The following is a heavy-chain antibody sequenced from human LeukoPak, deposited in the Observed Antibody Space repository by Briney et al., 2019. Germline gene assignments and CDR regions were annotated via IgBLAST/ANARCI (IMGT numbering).Heavy chain of an antibody. CDR1: GDSMSDYF. J-gene: IGHJ5*02. D-gene: IGHD6-13*01. V-gene: IGHV4-59*12. CDR2: AADSGST. Sequence: SETLSLTCTVSGDSMSDYFWTWIRQPPGKGLEWIGYAADSGSTNYNPSLKSRVTISVDSSTNHFSLKLSSVTAADTAVYYCAREGDSSSVGWFDPWGQGTLVTVSS. CDR3: AREGDSSSVGWFDP.